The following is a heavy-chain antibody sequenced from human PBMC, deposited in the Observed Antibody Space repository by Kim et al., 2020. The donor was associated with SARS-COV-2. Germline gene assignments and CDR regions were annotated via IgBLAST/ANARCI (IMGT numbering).Heavy chain of an antibody. Sequence: ASVKVSCKASGYTFTSYAMHWVRQAPGQRLEWMGWINAGNGNTKYSQKFQGRVTITRDTSASTAYMELSSLRSEDTAVYYCARKGIAVAGLDYWGQGTLVTVSS. CDR2: INAGNGNT. J-gene: IGHJ4*02. CDR1: GYTFTSYA. CDR3: ARKGIAVAGLDY. V-gene: IGHV1-3*01. D-gene: IGHD6-19*01.